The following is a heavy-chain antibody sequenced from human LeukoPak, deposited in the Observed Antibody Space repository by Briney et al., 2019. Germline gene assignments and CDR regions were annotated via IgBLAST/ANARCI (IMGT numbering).Heavy chain of an antibody. CDR2: ISSSSSYI. Sequence: PGGSLRLSCAASGFTFSSYSMNWVRQAPGKGLEWVSSISSSSSYIYYADSVKGRFTISRDNAKNSLYLQMNSLRAEDTAVYYCAGHYVWGSYLLDYWGQGTLVTVSS. D-gene: IGHD3-16*02. J-gene: IGHJ4*02. CDR1: GFTFSSYS. CDR3: AGHYVWGSYLLDY. V-gene: IGHV3-21*01.